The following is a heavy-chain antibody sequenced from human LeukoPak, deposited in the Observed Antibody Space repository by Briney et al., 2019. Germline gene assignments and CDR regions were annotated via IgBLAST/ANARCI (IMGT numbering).Heavy chain of an antibody. Sequence: ASVKVSCKTSGYTFSNYGMSWVRQAPGRGLEWMGWISAKNGNTDYAQKFQGRVTITADKSTSTAYMELSSLRSEDTAVYYCARDAPDCGGDCYGDYWGQGTLVTVSS. D-gene: IGHD2-21*02. J-gene: IGHJ4*02. CDR3: ARDAPDCGGDCYGDY. CDR2: ISAKNGNT. V-gene: IGHV1-18*01. CDR1: GYTFSNYG.